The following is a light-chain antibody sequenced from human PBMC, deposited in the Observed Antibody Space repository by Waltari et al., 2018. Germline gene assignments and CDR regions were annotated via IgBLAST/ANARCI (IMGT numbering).Light chain of an antibody. CDR2: WAS. Sequence: DVVMTQSPDSLAVSLGERATIHCKSSQSISFYSTNKTYLTWYQPKPGQPPKLLIYWASTREAGVPERFSGSGSGTDFTLTISSLQAEDVATYYCQQYLSTPFTFGPGTKVDIK. V-gene: IGKV4-1*01. CDR3: QQYLSTPFT. CDR1: QSISFYSTNKTY. J-gene: IGKJ3*01.